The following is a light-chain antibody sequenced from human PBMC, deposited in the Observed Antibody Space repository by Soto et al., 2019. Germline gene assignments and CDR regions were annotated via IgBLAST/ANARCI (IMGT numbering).Light chain of an antibody. Sequence: EDVVPKSSAHVPRSPGERGTRSWRASQSVSNYLAWYQQKPGQAPRLLIYDASNRATGIPARFSGSGSGTDFTLTISSLEPADFAVYYCQQRSDWPPLAVGGGTKVDIK. J-gene: IGKJ4*01. CDR2: DAS. CDR1: QSVSNY. V-gene: IGKV3-11*01. CDR3: QQRSDWPPLA.